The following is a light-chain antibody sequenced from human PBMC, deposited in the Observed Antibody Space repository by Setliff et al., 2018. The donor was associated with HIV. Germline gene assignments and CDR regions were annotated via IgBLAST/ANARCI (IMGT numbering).Light chain of an antibody. CDR2: DTN. Sequence: QTVVTQEPSLSVSPGGTVTLTCGFSSGAVSNSHKPSWYQQTPGQPPRTLIYDTNSRSSGVPDRFSGSIFGNTAALTITGAQADDESDYYCLLFMSTAYVFGTGTKGTVL. CDR3: LLFMSTAYV. J-gene: IGLJ1*01. V-gene: IGLV8-61*01. CDR1: SGAVSNSHK.